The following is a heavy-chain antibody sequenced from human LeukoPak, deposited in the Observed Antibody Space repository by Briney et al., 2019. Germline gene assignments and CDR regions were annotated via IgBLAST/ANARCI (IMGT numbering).Heavy chain of an antibody. Sequence: GGSLRLSCAASGFTFDDYAMHWVRQAPGKGLEWVSGISWNSDIVGYADSVKGRFTISRDNAKNSLYLQMNSLRADDTAVYYCARGGGPGSMVRGVRGVRFYYYMDVWGKGTTVTISS. CDR2: ISWNSDIV. CDR1: GFTFDDYA. V-gene: IGHV3-9*01. D-gene: IGHD3-10*01. CDR3: ARGGGPGSMVRGVRGVRFYYYMDV. J-gene: IGHJ6*03.